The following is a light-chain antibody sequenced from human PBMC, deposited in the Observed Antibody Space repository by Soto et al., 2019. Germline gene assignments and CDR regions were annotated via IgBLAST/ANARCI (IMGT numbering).Light chain of an antibody. CDR3: LHHHNFPIT. CDR1: QSISNH. Sequence: DIQMTESPSSLSASAGDRATITCRASQSISNHLVWFQQKPGQVPKRLIYDASVLQPGVSSRFSGSGSGTDFTLTISSLQPEDFATYYCLHHHNFPITFGQGTRLENK. CDR2: DAS. V-gene: IGKV1-17*01. J-gene: IGKJ5*01.